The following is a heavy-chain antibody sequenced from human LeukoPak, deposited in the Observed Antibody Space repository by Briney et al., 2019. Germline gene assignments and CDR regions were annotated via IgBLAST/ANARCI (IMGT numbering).Heavy chain of an antibody. CDR2: ISGSGGST. CDR3: AKSGDYYYYYYMDV. D-gene: IGHD2-15*01. Sequence: GGSLRLSCAASGFTFSSYAMSWVRQAPGKGLEWVSAISGSGGSTYYADSVKGRFTISRDNSKNTLYLQMNSLRAEDTAVYYCAKSGDYYYYYYMDVWGKGTTVTVSS. V-gene: IGHV3-23*01. CDR1: GFTFSSYA. J-gene: IGHJ6*03.